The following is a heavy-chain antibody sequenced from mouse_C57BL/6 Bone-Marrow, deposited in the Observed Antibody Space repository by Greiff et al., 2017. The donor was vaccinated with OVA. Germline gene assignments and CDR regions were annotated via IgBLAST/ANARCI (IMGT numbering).Heavy chain of an antibody. CDR3: TKGYGNYGGYAMDY. CDR1: GYTFTSYW. D-gene: IGHD2-1*01. V-gene: IGHV1-5*01. CDR2: IYPGNSDT. J-gene: IGHJ4*01. Sequence: VQLQQSGTVLARPGASVKMSCKTSGYTFTSYWMHWVKQRPGKGLEWIGDIYPGNSDTSYNQKFKGKAKLTAVTSASTAYMELSSLTNEDSAVYDCTKGYGNYGGYAMDYWGKGTSVTVSS.